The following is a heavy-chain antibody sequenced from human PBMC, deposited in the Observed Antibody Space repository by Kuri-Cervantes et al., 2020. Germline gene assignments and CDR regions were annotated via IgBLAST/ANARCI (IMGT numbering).Heavy chain of an antibody. CDR3: ARDRGSDHGGAY. J-gene: IGHJ4*02. CDR1: GGTFSSYA. V-gene: IGHV1-69*05. D-gene: IGHD4-23*01. CDR2: IIPIFGTA. Sequence: SVKVSCKASGGTFSSYAISWVRQAPGQGLEWMGGIIPIFGTANYAQNFQGRLTISTDESTSTVYMELSSLRSEDTAIYYCARDRGSDHGGAYWGQGTLVTVSS.